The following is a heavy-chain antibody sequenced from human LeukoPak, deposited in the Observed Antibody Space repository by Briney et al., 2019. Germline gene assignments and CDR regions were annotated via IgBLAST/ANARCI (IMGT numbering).Heavy chain of an antibody. CDR1: GYTFTGYY. V-gene: IGHV1-2*02. J-gene: IGHJ4*02. CDR2: INPNSGGT. D-gene: IGHD3-3*01. Sequence: ASVKVSCKASGYTFTGYYMHWVRQAPGQGLEWMGWINPNSGGTNYAQKFQGRVTMTRDTSISTAYMELSRLRSDDTAVYYCARRSIFGVVRFDYWGQGTLVTVSS. CDR3: ARRSIFGVVRFDY.